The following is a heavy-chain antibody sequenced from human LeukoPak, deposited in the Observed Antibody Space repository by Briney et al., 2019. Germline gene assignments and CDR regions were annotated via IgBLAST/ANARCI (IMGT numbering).Heavy chain of an antibody. CDR1: GFTFSSYN. CDR2: ISSSSSYI. J-gene: IGHJ4*02. CDR3: ARDLGGDYFDY. V-gene: IGHV3-21*01. Sequence: GGSLRLSCAASGFTFSSYNMNWVRQVPGKGLEWVSSISSSSSYIYYADSVKGRFTISRDNAKNSLYLQMNSLRAEDTAVYYCARDLGGDYFDYWGQGTLVTVSS. D-gene: IGHD1-26*01.